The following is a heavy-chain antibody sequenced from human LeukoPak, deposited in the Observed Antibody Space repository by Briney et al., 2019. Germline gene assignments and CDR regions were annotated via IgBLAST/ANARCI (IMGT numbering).Heavy chain of an antibody. CDR1: GFTFSSYA. D-gene: IGHD3-16*01. J-gene: IGHJ4*02. Sequence: PGGSLRLSCAASGFTFSSYAMHWVRQAPGKGLEWVAVISYDGSNKYYADSVRGRFTISRDNSKNTLYLQMNSLRAEDTAVYYCARADQRGGYYFDYWGQGTLVTVSS. V-gene: IGHV3-30-3*01. CDR2: ISYDGSNK. CDR3: ARADQRGGYYFDY.